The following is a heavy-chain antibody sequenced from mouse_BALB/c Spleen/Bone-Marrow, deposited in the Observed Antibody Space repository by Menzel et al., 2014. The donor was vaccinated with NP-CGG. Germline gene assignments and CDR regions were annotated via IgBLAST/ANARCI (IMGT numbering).Heavy chain of an antibody. J-gene: IGHJ3*01. D-gene: IGHD2-3*01. Sequence: EVKLMESGGGLVKPGGSLKLSCAASGFTFSSFAMSWARQTPEKRLEWVATISSGGGYTYYPDSVKGRFTISRDNAKNSLYLQMSSLRSEDTAMYYCARQESIYDGYYGGFTYWGQGTLVTVSA. CDR1: GFTFSSFA. CDR2: ISSGGGYT. V-gene: IGHV5-9-3*01. CDR3: ARQESIYDGYYGGFTY.